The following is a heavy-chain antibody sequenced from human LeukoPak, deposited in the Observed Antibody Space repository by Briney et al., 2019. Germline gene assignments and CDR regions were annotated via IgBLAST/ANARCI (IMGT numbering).Heavy chain of an antibody. J-gene: IGHJ4*02. Sequence: KPSETRSLTCTVSGGSISSYYWSWIRQPAGKGLEWIGRIYTSGSTNYNPSLKSRVTISVDTSKNQFSLKLSSVTAADTAVYYCARAPTYYGSGSYLDYWGQGTLVTVSS. D-gene: IGHD3-10*01. V-gene: IGHV4-4*07. CDR3: ARAPTYYGSGSYLDY. CDR1: GGSISSYY. CDR2: IYTSGST.